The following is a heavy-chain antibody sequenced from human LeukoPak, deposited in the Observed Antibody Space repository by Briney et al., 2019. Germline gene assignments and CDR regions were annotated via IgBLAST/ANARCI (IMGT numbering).Heavy chain of an antibody. D-gene: IGHD3-3*01. V-gene: IGHV3-23*01. CDR3: ACREWGRFDP. Sequence: GGSLRLSCAASGFTFSSYAMSWVRQAPGKGLEWVSAISGSGGSTYYADSVKGRFTISRDNAKNSLYLQMNSLRAEDTAVYYCACREWGRFDPWGQGTLVTVSS. J-gene: IGHJ5*02. CDR1: GFTFSSYA. CDR2: ISGSGGST.